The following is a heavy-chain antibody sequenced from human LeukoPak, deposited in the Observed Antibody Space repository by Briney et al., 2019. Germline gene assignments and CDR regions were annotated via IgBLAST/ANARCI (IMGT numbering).Heavy chain of an antibody. D-gene: IGHD4-11*01. CDR3: AREGGTVTMYDY. CDR2: INESGRTT. V-gene: IGHV3-74*01. CDR1: GFTFSNYW. J-gene: IGHJ4*02. Sequence: GGSLRLSCAASGFTFSNYWIYWVRQAPGKGLVWVSRINESGRTTTYADSVKGRFTISRDNAKNTVYLQMNSLRAEDTAVYYCAREGGTVTMYDYWGQGTLVTVPP.